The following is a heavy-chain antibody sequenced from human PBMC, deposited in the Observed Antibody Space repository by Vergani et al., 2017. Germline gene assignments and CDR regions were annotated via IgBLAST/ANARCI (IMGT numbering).Heavy chain of an antibody. CDR1: GRSFSGYY. Sequence: QVQLQQWGAGLLKPSETLSLTCAVYGRSFSGYYWSWIRQPPGKGLEWIGEINHSGSTNYNPSLKSRVTISVDTSKNQFSLKLSSVTAAYTALYYCESGYDSSGYPFDYWGQGTLVTVSS. J-gene: IGHJ4*02. V-gene: IGHV4-34*01. CDR2: INHSGST. D-gene: IGHD3-22*01. CDR3: ESGYDSSGYPFDY.